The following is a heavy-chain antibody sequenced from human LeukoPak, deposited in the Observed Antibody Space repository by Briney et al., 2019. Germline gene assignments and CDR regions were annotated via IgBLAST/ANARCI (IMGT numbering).Heavy chain of an antibody. J-gene: IGHJ6*02. V-gene: IGHV1-69*04. CDR1: GGPFSTFA. Sequence: GSSVKVSCKASGGPFSTFAINWVRRAPGQGLEWMGKIVPVVRITNYSQKLQGRVTITADKSTSTVYMELSSLRSEDTAIYYCASTVVVTTTTANYYSYDMDVWGQGTTVTVSS. CDR2: IVPVVRIT. D-gene: IGHD2-21*02. CDR3: ASTVVVTTTTANYYSYDMDV.